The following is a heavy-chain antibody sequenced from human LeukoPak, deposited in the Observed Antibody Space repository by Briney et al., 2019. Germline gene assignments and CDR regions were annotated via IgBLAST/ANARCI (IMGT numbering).Heavy chain of an antibody. Sequence: GGSLRLSCATSAFTFSSYAMSWVRQAPGKGLEWASGISGSGGRTYYADAAKGRFAISRDNSKNTLYLQINSLRVEDTAIYYCAKDIRDGSGTYGYFDYWGQGTLVTVSS. CDR3: AKDIRDGSGTYGYFDY. CDR2: ISGSGGRT. V-gene: IGHV3-23*01. D-gene: IGHD3-10*01. J-gene: IGHJ4*02. CDR1: AFTFSSYA.